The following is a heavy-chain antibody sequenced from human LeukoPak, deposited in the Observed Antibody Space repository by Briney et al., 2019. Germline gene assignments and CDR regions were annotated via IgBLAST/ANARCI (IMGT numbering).Heavy chain of an antibody. CDR3: ATRRGFELFFDL. D-gene: IGHD3-10*01. J-gene: IGHJ4*02. CDR1: GPFIKTYY. Sequence: SETLSLTCTVSGPFIKTYYWSWIRQVPGKGLEWIGHIYDSGNTNYNPSLKSRVTILADTSKSQFSLKLNSVTAADTAVYFCATRRGFELFFDLWGQGTRVTVSS. V-gene: IGHV4-59*01. CDR2: IYDSGNT.